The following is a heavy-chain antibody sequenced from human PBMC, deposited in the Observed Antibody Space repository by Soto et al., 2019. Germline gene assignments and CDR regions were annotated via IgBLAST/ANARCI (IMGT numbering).Heavy chain of an antibody. Sequence: GGSLRLSCAASGFTVSSNYMSWVRQAPGKGLEWVSVIYSGGSTYYADSVKGRFTISRDNSKNTLYLQMNSLRAEDTAVYYCARVGGDYNYYYYMDVWGKGTTVTVSS. D-gene: IGHD2-21*02. CDR3: ARVGGDYNYYYYMDV. CDR1: GFTVSSNY. V-gene: IGHV3-66*01. J-gene: IGHJ6*03. CDR2: IYSGGST.